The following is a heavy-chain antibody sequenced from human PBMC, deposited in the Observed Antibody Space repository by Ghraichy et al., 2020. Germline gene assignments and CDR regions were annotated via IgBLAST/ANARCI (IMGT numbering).Heavy chain of an antibody. CDR2: IYYSGST. J-gene: IGHJ3*02. V-gene: IGHV4-39*01. CDR3: VRFYGLHLYAFDI. Sequence: SQTLSLTCTVSGGSISSSSYYWGWIRQPPGKGLEWIGSIYYSGSTYYNPSLKSRVTISVDTSKNQFSLKLSSVTAADTAVYYCVRFYGLHLYAFDIWGQGTMVTVSS. D-gene: IGHD2/OR15-2a*01. CDR1: GGSISSSSYY.